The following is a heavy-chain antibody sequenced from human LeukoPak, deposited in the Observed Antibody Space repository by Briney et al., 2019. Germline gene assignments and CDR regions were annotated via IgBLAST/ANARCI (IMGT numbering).Heavy chain of an antibody. Sequence: GGSLRLSCAASGFTFSSYAMHWVRQAPGKGLEWVAVISYDGSNKYYADSVKGRFTISRDNSKNTLYLQMNSLRAEDTAVYYCARLAAAADYWGQGTLVTVSS. V-gene: IGHV3-30-3*01. J-gene: IGHJ4*02. CDR2: ISYDGSNK. CDR1: GFTFSSYA. D-gene: IGHD6-13*01. CDR3: ARLAAAADY.